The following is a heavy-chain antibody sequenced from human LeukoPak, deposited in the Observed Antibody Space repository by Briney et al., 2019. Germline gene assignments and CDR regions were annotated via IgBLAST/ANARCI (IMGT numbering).Heavy chain of an antibody. D-gene: IGHD3-22*01. CDR3: AKITMIAGPNNDAFDI. Sequence: QPGGSLRLSCAASGFTFGSYAMSWVRQAPGKGLEWVSAISGSGGSTYYADSVKGRFTISRDNSKNTLYLQMNSLRAEDTAVYYCAKITMIAGPNNDAFDIWGQGTMVTVSS. J-gene: IGHJ3*02. V-gene: IGHV3-23*01. CDR1: GFTFGSYA. CDR2: ISGSGGST.